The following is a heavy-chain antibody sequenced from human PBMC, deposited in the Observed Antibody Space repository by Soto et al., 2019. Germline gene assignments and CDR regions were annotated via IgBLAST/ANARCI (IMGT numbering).Heavy chain of an antibody. Sequence: SETLSLTCAVYGGSFSGYYWSWIRQPPGKGLEWIGEINHSGSTNYNPSLKSRVTISVDTSKNQFSLKLSSVTAADTAVYYCARGERIVGATYGAWFDPWGQGTLVTVSS. CDR3: ARGERIVGATYGAWFDP. CDR1: GGSFSGYY. J-gene: IGHJ5*02. CDR2: INHSGST. V-gene: IGHV4-34*01. D-gene: IGHD1-26*01.